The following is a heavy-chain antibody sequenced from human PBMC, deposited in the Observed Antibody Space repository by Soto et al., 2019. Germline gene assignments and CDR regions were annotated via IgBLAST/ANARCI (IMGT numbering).Heavy chain of an antibody. CDR3: ASRAPFCSSTSCGNWFGP. Sequence: GGSLRLSCAASGLTFSTYSMNWVRQAPGKGLEWVSYISSSSSTIHYADSVKGRFTISRDNAKNSLFLQMNSLRAEDTAVYYCASRAPFCSSTSCGNWFGPWGQGTLVTVSS. CDR1: GLTFSTYS. J-gene: IGHJ5*02. V-gene: IGHV3-48*01. D-gene: IGHD2-2*01. CDR2: ISSSSSTI.